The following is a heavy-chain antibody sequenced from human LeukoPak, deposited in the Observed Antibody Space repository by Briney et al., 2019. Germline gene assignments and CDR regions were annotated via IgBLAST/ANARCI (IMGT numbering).Heavy chain of an antibody. CDR2: IYSGGST. J-gene: IGHJ5*02. CDR1: GFTFSSNY. Sequence: GGSLRLSCAASGFTFSSNYMSWVRQAPGKGLEWVSVIYSGGSTYYADSVKGRFTISRDNSKNTLYLQMNSLRAEDTAVYYCARQMYYYGENWFDPWGQGTLVTVSS. V-gene: IGHV3-66*04. CDR3: ARQMYYYGENWFDP. D-gene: IGHD3-10*01.